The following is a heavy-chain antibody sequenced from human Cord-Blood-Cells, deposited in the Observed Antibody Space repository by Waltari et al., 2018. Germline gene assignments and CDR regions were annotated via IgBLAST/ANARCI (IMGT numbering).Heavy chain of an antibody. CDR1: GYTFTGYY. CDR3: ARDLRFTIFGVVLLDY. V-gene: IGHV1-2*02. CDR2: INPNSGGK. D-gene: IGHD3-3*01. J-gene: IGHJ4*02. Sequence: QVQLVQSGAEVKKPGASVKISCKASGYTFTGYYIHWVRQAPGQGLEWRGWINPNSGGKNYARKFQGRVTMTRDTSISPAYMELSRLRSDDTAVYYCARDLRFTIFGVVLLDYWGQGTLVTVSS.